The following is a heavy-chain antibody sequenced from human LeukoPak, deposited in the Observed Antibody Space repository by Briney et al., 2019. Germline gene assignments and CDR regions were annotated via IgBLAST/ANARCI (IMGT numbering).Heavy chain of an antibody. V-gene: IGHV3-30*02. J-gene: IGHJ4*02. D-gene: IGHD6-13*01. CDR2: IRYDGSNK. Sequence: GGSLRLSCAASGFTFSSYGMHWVRQAPGKGLEWVAFIRYDGSNKYYADSVKGRFTISRDNAKNSLYLQMNSLRAEDTAVYYCARDRRQQLADYHFDYWGQGTLVTVSS. CDR3: ARDRRQQLADYHFDY. CDR1: GFTFSSYG.